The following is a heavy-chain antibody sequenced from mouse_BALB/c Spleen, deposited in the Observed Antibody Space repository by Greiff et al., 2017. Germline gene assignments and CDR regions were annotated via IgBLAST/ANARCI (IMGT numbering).Heavy chain of an antibody. V-gene: IGHV5-6-2*01. J-gene: IGHJ4*01. CDR2: INSNGGST. CDR1: GFTFSSYY. D-gene: IGHD2-4*01. CDR3: ARHLYYDYDAVYAMDY. Sequence: EVKLMESGGGLVKLGGSLKLSCAASGFTFSSYYMSWVRQTPEKRLELVAAINSNGGSTYYPDTVKGRFTISRDNAKNTLYLQMSSLKSEDTALYYCARHLYYDYDAVYAMDYWGQGTSVTVSS.